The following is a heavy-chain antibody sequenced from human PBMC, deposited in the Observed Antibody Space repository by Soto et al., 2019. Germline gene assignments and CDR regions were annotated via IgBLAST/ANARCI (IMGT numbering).Heavy chain of an antibody. CDR2: INPNSGNT. CDR3: ARNDYYAYMDV. V-gene: IGHV1-8*01. J-gene: IGHJ6*03. Sequence: GAPAEPSSEAGGESCRSCGLTSVGQATGKGLEWMGWINPNSGNTGYAQKFQGRVTMTRNTSTSTAYMELSSLRSEDTAVYYCARNDYYAYMDVWGKGTMVTVSS. CDR1: GESCRSCG.